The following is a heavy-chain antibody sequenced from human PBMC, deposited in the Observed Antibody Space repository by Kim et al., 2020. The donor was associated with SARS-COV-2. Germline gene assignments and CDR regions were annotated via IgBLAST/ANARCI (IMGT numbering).Heavy chain of an antibody. D-gene: IGHD2-2*01. Sequence: ASVKVSCKASGYTFTSYYMHWVRQAPGQGLEWMGIINPSGGSTSYAQKFQGRVTMTRDTSTSTVYMEMSSLRSEDTAVYYCARGGDCSSTSCSRLYSSSWYHFDYWGQGTLVTVSS. CDR2: INPSGGST. V-gene: IGHV1-46*01. CDR1: GYTFTSYY. CDR3: ARGGDCSSTSCSRLYSSSWYHFDY. J-gene: IGHJ4*02.